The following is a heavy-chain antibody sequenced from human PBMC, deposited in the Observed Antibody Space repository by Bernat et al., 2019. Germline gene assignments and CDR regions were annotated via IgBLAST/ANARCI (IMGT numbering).Heavy chain of an antibody. CDR3: ARFDIRPGYCSSTSCYDGAITRNYFYYTDV. J-gene: IGHJ6*03. CDR1: GESFSGYY. Sequence: QVQVQQWGAGLLKPSETLSLTCAVYGESFSGYYWSWVRQPPGKGLEWLGEISHSGSTNYNPSLKSRVTISVDPSKNQFSLKLRSVTAAGTAVYYCARFDIRPGYCSSTSCYDGAITRNYFYYTDVWGKGTSVTVSS. D-gene: IGHD2-2*01. CDR2: ISHSGST. V-gene: IGHV4-34*01.